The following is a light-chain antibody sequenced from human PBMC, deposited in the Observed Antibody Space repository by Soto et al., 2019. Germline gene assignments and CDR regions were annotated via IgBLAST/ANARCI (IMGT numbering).Light chain of an antibody. J-gene: IGLJ1*01. Sequence: QSVLTQPASVSGSPGQSITISCTGTSSDVGGYNYVSWYQQHPGKAPKLMIYEVSNRPSGVSNRFSGSKSGNTASLTISGLQAEDEADYYCSSYISSSTLVVFGTGTKVTFL. V-gene: IGLV2-14*01. CDR2: EVS. CDR1: SSDVGGYNY. CDR3: SSYISSSTLVV.